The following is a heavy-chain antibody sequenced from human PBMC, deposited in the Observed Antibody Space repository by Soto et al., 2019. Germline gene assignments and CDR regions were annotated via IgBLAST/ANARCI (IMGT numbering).Heavy chain of an antibody. D-gene: IGHD2-2*01. J-gene: IGHJ4*02. Sequence: GESLNISCKGSGYSFTSYWISWVRQMPGKGLEWMGRIDPSDSYTNYSPSFQGQVTISADKSINTAYLHWSSLKASDTAIYYCAKHEGYCSTTTCSNFDYWGQGTLVTVSS. V-gene: IGHV5-10-1*04. CDR1: GYSFTSYW. CDR3: AKHEGYCSTTTCSNFDY. CDR2: IDPSDSYT.